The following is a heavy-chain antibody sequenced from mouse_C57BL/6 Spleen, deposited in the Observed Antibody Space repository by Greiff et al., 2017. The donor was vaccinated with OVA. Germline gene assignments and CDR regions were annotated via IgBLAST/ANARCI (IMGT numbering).Heavy chain of an antibody. CDR3: ARDRDGHYRYYAMDD. CDR2: IDPSDSYT. Sequence: VQLQQPGAELVMPGASVKLSCKASGYTFTSYWMHWVKQRPGQGLEWIGEIDPSDSYTNYNQKFKGKSTLTVDKSSSTAYMQLSSLTSEDSAVYYCARDRDGHYRYYAMDDWGQGTSVTVSS. CDR1: GYTFTSYW. V-gene: IGHV1-69*01. J-gene: IGHJ4*01. D-gene: IGHD2-3*01.